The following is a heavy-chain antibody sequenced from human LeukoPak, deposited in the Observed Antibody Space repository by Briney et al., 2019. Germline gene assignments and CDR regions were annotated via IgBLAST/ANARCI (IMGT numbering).Heavy chain of an antibody. D-gene: IGHD3-10*01. CDR2: INHSGST. CDR1: GGSISSSSYY. J-gene: IGHJ4*02. CDR3: ARGRRRYGSGSYIDFDY. Sequence: SETLSLTCTVSGGSISSSSYYWSWIRQPPGKGLEWIGEINHSGSTNYNPSLKSRVTISVDTSKNQFSLKLSSVTAADTAVYYCARGRRRYGSGSYIDFDYWGQGTLVTVSS. V-gene: IGHV4-39*07.